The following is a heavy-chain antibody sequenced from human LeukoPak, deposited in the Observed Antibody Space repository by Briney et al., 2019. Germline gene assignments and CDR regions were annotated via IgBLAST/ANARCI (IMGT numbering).Heavy chain of an antibody. Sequence: PGGSLRLSCAASGFTFSSYSMNWVRQAPGKGLEWVSAISGSGGSTYYADSVKGRFTISRDNSRNTLYLQMNSLRAEDTAVYYCAKVQQWLVRAGFDYWGQGTLVTVSS. V-gene: IGHV3-23*01. CDR3: AKVQQWLVRAGFDY. CDR1: GFTFSSYS. J-gene: IGHJ4*02. D-gene: IGHD6-19*01. CDR2: ISGSGGST.